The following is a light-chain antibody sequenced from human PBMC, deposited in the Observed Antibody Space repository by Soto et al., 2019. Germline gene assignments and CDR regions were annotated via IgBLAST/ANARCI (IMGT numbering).Light chain of an antibody. J-gene: IGKJ2*01. CDR3: QQYNNWPYT. Sequence: EIVMTQSPATLSVSPGERAALSCRASQSVNSNFAWYQQKPGQAPRLLIYGASTRAPDIPARFSGSGFGTEFTLNIISLQSEDFAVYYCQQYNNWPYTFGQGTKLEIK. V-gene: IGKV3-15*01. CDR2: GAS. CDR1: QSVNSN.